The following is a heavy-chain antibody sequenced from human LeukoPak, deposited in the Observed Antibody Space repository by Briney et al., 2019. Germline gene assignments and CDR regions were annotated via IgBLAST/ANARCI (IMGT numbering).Heavy chain of an antibody. V-gene: IGHV3-48*01. J-gene: IGHJ4*02. Sequence: GGSLRLSCAASGFTFSSYSMNWVRQAPGKGLEWVSYISSSSTIYYADSVRGRFTISRDNAKNSLYLQMNSLRAEDTAVYYCARDRGQYYYGSGSLRYWGQGTLVTVSS. D-gene: IGHD3-10*01. CDR1: GFTFSSYS. CDR3: ARDRGQYYYGSGSLRY. CDR2: ISSSSTI.